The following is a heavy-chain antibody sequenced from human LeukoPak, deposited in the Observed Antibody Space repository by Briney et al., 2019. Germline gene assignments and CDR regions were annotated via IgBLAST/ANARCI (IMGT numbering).Heavy chain of an antibody. V-gene: IGHV3-30*18. J-gene: IGHJ4*02. CDR2: ISYDGSNK. CDR1: GFTFSSYG. CDR3: AKGSSGYFFDL. Sequence: PGRSLRLSCAASGFTFSSYGIHWVRQAPGKGLEWVAIISYDGSNKYYADSVQGRFTISRDNSKNTLYLQMNSLRAEDTALYYCAKGSSGYFFDLWGQRTLVTVSS. D-gene: IGHD3-22*01.